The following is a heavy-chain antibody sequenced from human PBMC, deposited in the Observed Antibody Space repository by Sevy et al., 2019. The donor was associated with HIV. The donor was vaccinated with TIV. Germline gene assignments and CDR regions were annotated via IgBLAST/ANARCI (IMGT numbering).Heavy chain of an antibody. D-gene: IGHD6-19*01. CDR2: ISDGVGDT. J-gene: IGHJ3*02. CDR3: AKDSRFSSGLGAFDM. Sequence: GGSLRLSCAASGLSFSSYAMTWVRQVPGKGLEWVSIISDGVGDTYYADSVKGRFTISRDNSKKTLYLQMNSLRAEDTAVYYCAKDSRFSSGLGAFDMWGRGTMVTVSS. CDR1: GLSFSSYA. V-gene: IGHV3-23*01.